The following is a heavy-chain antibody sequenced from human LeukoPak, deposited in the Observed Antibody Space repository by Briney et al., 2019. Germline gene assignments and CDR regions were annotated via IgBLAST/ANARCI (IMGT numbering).Heavy chain of an antibody. CDR1: GYTFTGHY. J-gene: IGHJ4*02. Sequence: GASVKVSCKASGYTFTGHYMHWLRQAPEQGLEWMGWINPNNGGTNYAQKFQGRVTVTRDTSISTAYMEPSRLRSDDTAVYYCAREIRKGQWPVFALNYWGQGTLVTVSS. CDR2: INPNNGGT. V-gene: IGHV1-2*02. D-gene: IGHD6-19*01. CDR3: AREIRKGQWPVFALNY.